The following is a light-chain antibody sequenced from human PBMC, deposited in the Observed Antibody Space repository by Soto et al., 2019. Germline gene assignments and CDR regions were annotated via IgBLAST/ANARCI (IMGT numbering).Light chain of an antibody. CDR3: PQYGSSPYT. V-gene: IGKV3-20*01. J-gene: IGKJ5*01. Sequence: EIVLTQSPGTLSLSPGKRATLSCTASQSLSTTDLVWYQPKSGQPHRLVIHGTFSTATGIPARFSGSGSGTDFTLTISRLDPDESAVYYCPQYGSSPYTFGRGTRLEIQ. CDR2: GTF. CDR1: QSLSTTD.